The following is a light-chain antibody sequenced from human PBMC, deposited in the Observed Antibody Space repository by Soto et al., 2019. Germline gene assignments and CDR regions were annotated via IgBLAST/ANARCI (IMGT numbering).Light chain of an antibody. V-gene: IGKV3-20*01. J-gene: IGKJ3*01. CDR1: QSVSSSY. Sequence: ETVLTQSPGTLSLSPGERATLSCRASQSVSSSYLGWYQQKPGQAPRLLIYRASSRATGVPDRFSGSGYGIDVCLTISCLGPEDFAVYYCQQYGSSRFTCHPATKADIK. CDR3: QQYGSSRFT. CDR2: RAS.